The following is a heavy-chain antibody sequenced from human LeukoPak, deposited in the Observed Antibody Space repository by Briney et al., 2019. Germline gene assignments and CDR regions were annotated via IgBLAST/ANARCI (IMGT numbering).Heavy chain of an antibody. J-gene: IGHJ4*02. Sequence: GRSLRLSCAASGFTFSSYGMHWVRQAPGKGLEWVAVISYDGSNKYYADSVKGRFTISRDNSKNTLYLQMNSLRAEDTAVYYCARDQTGTLDYWGQGTLVTVSS. V-gene: IGHV3-30*19. CDR3: ARDQTGTLDY. CDR2: ISYDGSNK. D-gene: IGHD1-7*01. CDR1: GFTFSSYG.